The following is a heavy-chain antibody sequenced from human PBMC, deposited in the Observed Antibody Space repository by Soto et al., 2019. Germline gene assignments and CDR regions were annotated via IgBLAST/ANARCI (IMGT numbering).Heavy chain of an antibody. D-gene: IGHD3-22*01. V-gene: IGHV1-18*04. CDR3: ARTGYYYDSSGYNTLGYYGMDV. J-gene: IGHJ6*02. Sequence: GASVKVSCKASGYIFTGYHIHWVRQAPGRGLEWMGWINPNSGDTNYAQKLQGRVTMTTDTSTSTAYMELRSLRSDDTAVYYCARTGYYYDSSGYNTLGYYGMDVWGQGTTVTVSS. CDR1: GYIFTGYH. CDR2: INPNSGDT.